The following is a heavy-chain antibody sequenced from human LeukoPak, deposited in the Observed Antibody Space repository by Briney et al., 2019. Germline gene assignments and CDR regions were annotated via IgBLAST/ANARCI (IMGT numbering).Heavy chain of an antibody. J-gene: IGHJ4*02. CDR1: GYTFTTYA. CDR2: ISVGDGNT. Sequence: ASVNVSCTASGYTFTTYAIHWVRQAPGQGLQWMGWISVGDGNTKYSQKFQGRVTLTRDTSASTAYMELTSLISEDTAVYYCARGYSGVVPAAHPDFWGQGTPVTVSS. D-gene: IGHD2-2*01. CDR3: ARGYSGVVPAAHPDF. V-gene: IGHV1-3*01.